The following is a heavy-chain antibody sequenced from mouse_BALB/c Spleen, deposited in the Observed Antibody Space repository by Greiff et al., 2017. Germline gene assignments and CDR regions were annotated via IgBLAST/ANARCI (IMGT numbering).Heavy chain of an antibody. J-gene: IGHJ2*01. CDR3: AREALYYGYGY. D-gene: IGHD1-2*01. V-gene: IGHV3-2*02. Sequence: EVQLVESGPGLVKPSQSLSLTCTVTGYSITSDYAWNWIRQFPGNKLEWMGYISYSGSTSYNPSLKSRISITRDTSKNQFFLQLNSVTTEDTATYYCAREALYYGYGYWGQGTTLTVSS. CDR1: GYSITSDYA. CDR2: ISYSGST.